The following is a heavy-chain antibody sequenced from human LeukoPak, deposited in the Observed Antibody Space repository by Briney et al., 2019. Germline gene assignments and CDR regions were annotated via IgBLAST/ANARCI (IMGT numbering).Heavy chain of an antibody. CDR2: ISYDGSNK. CDR3: AKVAAGAPYYFDY. CDR1: GFTFSSYG. V-gene: IGHV3-30*18. Sequence: GRSLRLSCTASGFTFSSYGMHWVRQAPGKGLEWVAVISYDGSNKYYADSVKGRLTISRDNSKNTLYLQMNSLRAEDTAVYYCAKVAAGAPYYFDYWGQGTLVTVSS. J-gene: IGHJ4*02. D-gene: IGHD6-13*01.